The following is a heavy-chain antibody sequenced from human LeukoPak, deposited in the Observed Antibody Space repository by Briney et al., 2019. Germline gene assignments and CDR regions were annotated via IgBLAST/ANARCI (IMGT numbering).Heavy chain of an antibody. Sequence: KPSETLSLTCTVSGGSISSYYWSWIRPPAGKGLEWIGRIYTSGSTNYNPSLKSRVTMSVDTSKNQFSLKLSSVTAADTAVYYCARGSCIGGSCPFDYWGQGTLVTVSS. CDR3: ARGSCIGGSCPFDY. V-gene: IGHV4-4*07. J-gene: IGHJ4*02. D-gene: IGHD2-15*01. CDR1: GGSISSYY. CDR2: IYTSGST.